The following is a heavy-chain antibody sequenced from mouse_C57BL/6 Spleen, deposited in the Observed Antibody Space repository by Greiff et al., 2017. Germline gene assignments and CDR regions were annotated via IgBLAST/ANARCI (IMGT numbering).Heavy chain of an antibody. Sequence: DAGGGLVQPKGSLKLSCAASGFSFNTYAMNWVRQAPGKGLEWVARIRSKSNNYATYYADSVKDRFTISRDDSESMLYLQMNNLKTEDTAMYYCVRQSYYWYFDVWGTGTTVTVSS. V-gene: IGHV10-1*01. CDR3: VRQSYYWYFDV. CDR1: GFSFNTYA. CDR2: IRSKSNNYAT. D-gene: IGHD2-12*01. J-gene: IGHJ1*03.